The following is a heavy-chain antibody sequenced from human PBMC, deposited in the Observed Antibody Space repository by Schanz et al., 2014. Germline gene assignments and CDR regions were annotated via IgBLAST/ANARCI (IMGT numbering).Heavy chain of an antibody. CDR1: GLIFSTYT. CDR3: ARDTAQSCIGPSCFEYFQH. D-gene: IGHD2-2*01. Sequence: EVQLVESGGGLVRPGGSLRLSCTTSGLIFSTYTLNWVRQAPGKGLEWISGMSWNAGSLGYGDSVKGRFTISRDNAKNSLYLQMNSLRAEDTALYYCARDTAQSCIGPSCFEYFQHWGQGALVTVSS. V-gene: IGHV3-9*01. CDR2: MSWNAGSL. J-gene: IGHJ1*01.